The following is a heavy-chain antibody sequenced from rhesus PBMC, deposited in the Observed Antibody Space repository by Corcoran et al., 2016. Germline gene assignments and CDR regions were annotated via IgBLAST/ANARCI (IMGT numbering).Heavy chain of an antibody. CDR3: ARTRPSHTVTPRAFDF. CDR2: ISGSSPTT. Sequence: QVQLQESGPGLVKPSETLSLTCAVSGGSISDNYRWSWIRQPPRAGLEWIGFISGSSPTTCYNPSLNSPVTISTDTSKNQFSLNLNSVTAADTAVYYCARTRPSHTVTPRAFDFWGQGLRVTVSS. D-gene: IGHD2-33*01. CDR1: GGSISDNYR. J-gene: IGHJ3*01. V-gene: IGHV4S10*01.